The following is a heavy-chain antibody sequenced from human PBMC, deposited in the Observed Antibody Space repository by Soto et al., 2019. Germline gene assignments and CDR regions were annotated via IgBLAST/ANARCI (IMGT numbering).Heavy chain of an antibody. CDR3: ARDLGAGLVAY. Sequence: QVQLVQSGAEVKKPGASVKVSCKASGYTFTSYGITWVRQAPGQGLEWMGWINVYNGNTNYAQKLQGRVTMTTDTSTSTAYMELRSLRADATDVYYCARDLGAGLVAYWGQGTLVTVAS. CDR2: INVYNGNT. J-gene: IGHJ4*02. D-gene: IGHD6-19*01. V-gene: IGHV1-18*01. CDR1: GYTFTSYG.